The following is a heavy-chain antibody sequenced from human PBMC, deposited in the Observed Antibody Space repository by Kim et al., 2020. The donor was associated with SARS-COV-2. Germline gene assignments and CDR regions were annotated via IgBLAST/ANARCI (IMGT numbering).Heavy chain of an antibody. CDR1: GITLSTYE. J-gene: IGHJ3*01. Sequence: GGSLRLSCAGSGITLSTYEMHWVRRAPNKGLEWVAVFRFDGISKHYSESTRGRFTVSGDNSNNTVYLQMSSLRPEDTAIYYCAAERASGRHGFHVWGQGTMVAVS. CDR2: FRFDGISK. V-gene: IGHV3-30*02. CDR3: AAERASGRHGFHV. D-gene: IGHD3-16*01.